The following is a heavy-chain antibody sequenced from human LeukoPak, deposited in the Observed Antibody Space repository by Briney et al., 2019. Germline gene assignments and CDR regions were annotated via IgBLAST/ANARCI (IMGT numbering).Heavy chain of an antibody. Sequence: EASVKVSCKASGYTFTGYYIHWVRQAPGQGLEWMGWINPSSGGTNYAQKFQGRVTMTRDTSISTAYMELSRLTSDDTAVYYCARDAIVRDYSNSDYWGQGTLVTVSS. CDR3: ARDAIVRDYSNSDY. V-gene: IGHV1-2*02. J-gene: IGHJ4*02. D-gene: IGHD4-11*01. CDR2: INPSSGGT. CDR1: GYTFTGYY.